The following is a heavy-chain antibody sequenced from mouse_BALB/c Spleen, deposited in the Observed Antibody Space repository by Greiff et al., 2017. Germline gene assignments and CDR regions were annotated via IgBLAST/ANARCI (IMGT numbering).Heavy chain of an antibody. CDR3: ARVYYYGSSYGFAY. J-gene: IGHJ3*01. Sequence: EVQVVESGGGLVQPGGSRKLSCAASGFTFSSFGMHWVRQAPEKGLEWVAYISSGSSTIYYADTVKGRFTISRDNPKNTLFLQMTSLRSEDTAMYYCARVYYYGSSYGFAYWGQGTLVTVSA. D-gene: IGHD1-1*01. CDR1: GFTFSSFG. V-gene: IGHV5-17*02. CDR2: ISSGSSTI.